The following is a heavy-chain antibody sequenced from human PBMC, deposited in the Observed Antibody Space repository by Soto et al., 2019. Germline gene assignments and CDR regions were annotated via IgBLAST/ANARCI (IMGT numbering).Heavy chain of an antibody. Sequence: PSAPLSLTCTVSGGSISSSSYYWGWIRQPPGKGLEWIGSIYYSGSTYYNPSLKSRVTISVDTSKNQFSLKLSSVTAADTAVYYCARTKYSYSSSSRGNWFDPWGQGTLVTVSS. J-gene: IGHJ5*02. CDR2: IYYSGST. CDR3: ARTKYSYSSSSRGNWFDP. CDR1: GGSISSSSYY. V-gene: IGHV4-39*01. D-gene: IGHD6-6*01.